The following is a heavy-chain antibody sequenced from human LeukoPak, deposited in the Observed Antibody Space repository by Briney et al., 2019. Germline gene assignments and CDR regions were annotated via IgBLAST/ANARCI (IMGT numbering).Heavy chain of an antibody. J-gene: IGHJ4*02. CDR1: GFTFSDYY. CDR2: ISYDGSNK. CDR3: AKGRTVNTHSSPSGY. D-gene: IGHD4-17*01. Sequence: GGSLRLSCVASGFTFSDYYMSWIRQAPGKGLEWVAVISYDGSNKYYADSVKGRFTISRDNSKNTLYLQMNSLRAEDTAVYYCAKGRTVNTHSSPSGYWGQGTLVTVSS. V-gene: IGHV3-30*18.